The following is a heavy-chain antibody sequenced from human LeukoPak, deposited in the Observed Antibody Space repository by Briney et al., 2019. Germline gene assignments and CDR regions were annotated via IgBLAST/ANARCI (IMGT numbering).Heavy chain of an antibody. CDR3: ARGRTIQLYIETENYYFDY. J-gene: IGHJ4*02. D-gene: IGHD5-18*01. CDR2: INHSGST. CDR1: GGSFSGYY. V-gene: IGHV4-34*01. Sequence: SETLSLTCAVYGGSFSGYYWSWIRQPPGKGLEWIGEINHSGSTNYNPSLKSRVTISVDTSKNQFSLKLSSVTAADMAVYYCARGRTIQLYIETENYYFDYWGQGTLVTVSS.